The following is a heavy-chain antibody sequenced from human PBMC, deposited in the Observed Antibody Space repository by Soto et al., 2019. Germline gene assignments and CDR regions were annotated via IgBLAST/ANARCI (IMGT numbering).Heavy chain of an antibody. Sequence: QVQFVQSGAEMKKPGASVKVSCKASGYTFINYVIHWVRQAPGQRLEWVGWMNVGNGARKYSHNFQGRVSFIRDTSASTAYMELSSLTSEDTAVYYCARDELGAAKHFAYWGQGTLVTVSS. CDR2: MNVGNGAR. CDR1: GYTFINYV. CDR3: ARDELGAAKHFAY. D-gene: IGHD1-26*01. V-gene: IGHV1-3*01. J-gene: IGHJ4*02.